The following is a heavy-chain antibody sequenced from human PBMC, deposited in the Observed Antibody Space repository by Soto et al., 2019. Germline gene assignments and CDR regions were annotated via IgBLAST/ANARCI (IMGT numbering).Heavy chain of an antibody. CDR2: ISGSGGST. Sequence: GSLRLSCAASGFTFSSYAMSWVRPAPGKGLEWVSAISGSGGSTYYADSVKGRFTISRDNSKNTLYLQMNSLRAEDTAVYYCARLTYCTNGVCYEDYYYHYMDVWGKGTTVTVSS. V-gene: IGHV3-23*01. J-gene: IGHJ6*03. D-gene: IGHD2-8*01. CDR3: ARLTYCTNGVCYEDYYYHYMDV. CDR1: GFTFSSYA.